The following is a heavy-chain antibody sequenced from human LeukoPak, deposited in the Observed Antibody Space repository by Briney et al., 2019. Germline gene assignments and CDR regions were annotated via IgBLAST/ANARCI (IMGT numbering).Heavy chain of an antibody. CDR3: ARELRFVDY. CDR1: GGSISSGGYF. D-gene: IGHD5-12*01. Sequence: SETLSLTCTVSGGSISSGGYFWTWIRQYPGKGLEWIGNIYYSGSTYYNPSLKSRVIISIDTSKNQLSLKLSSVTAADTAVYYCARELRFVDYWGQGTLVTVSS. CDR2: IYYSGST. V-gene: IGHV4-31*03. J-gene: IGHJ4*02.